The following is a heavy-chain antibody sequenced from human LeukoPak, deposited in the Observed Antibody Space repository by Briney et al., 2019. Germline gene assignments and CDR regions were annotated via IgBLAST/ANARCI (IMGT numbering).Heavy chain of an antibody. CDR3: AKDTGPGDY. Sequence: GRSLRLSCAASGFTFGSYGMHWVRQAPGKGLEWVAVISYDGSNKYYADSVKGRFTISRDNSKNTLYLQMNSLRAEDTAVYYCAKDTGPGDYWGQGTLVTVSS. V-gene: IGHV3-30*18. D-gene: IGHD1-14*01. CDR2: ISYDGSNK. CDR1: GFTFGSYG. J-gene: IGHJ4*02.